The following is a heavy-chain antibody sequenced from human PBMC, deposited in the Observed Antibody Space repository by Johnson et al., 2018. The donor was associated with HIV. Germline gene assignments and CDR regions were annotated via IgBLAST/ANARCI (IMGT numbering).Heavy chain of an antibody. D-gene: IGHD1-1*01. CDR3: ARVPPVGTHPDGAFDI. J-gene: IGHJ3*02. V-gene: IGHV3-7*05. Sequence: VQLVESGGGLVQPGGSLRLSCAASGFTFSSYWMSWVRQAPGKGLEWVANIKKDGSEKYYVDSVKGRFTISRDNAKNSLYLQMNSLRAEDTAVYYCARVPPVGTHPDGAFDIWGQGTMVTVSS. CDR1: GFTFSSYW. CDR2: IKKDGSEK.